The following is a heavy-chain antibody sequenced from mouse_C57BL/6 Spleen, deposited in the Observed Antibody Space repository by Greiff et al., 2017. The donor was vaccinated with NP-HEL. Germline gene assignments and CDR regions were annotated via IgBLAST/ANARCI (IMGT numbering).Heavy chain of an antibody. V-gene: IGHV1-7*01. CDR1: GYTFTSYW. Sequence: VQLQQSGAELAKPGASVKLSCKASGYTFTSYWMHWVKQRPGQGLEWIGYINPSSGYTKYNQKFKDKATLTADKSYSTAYMQLSSLTYEDSAVYYCAVDEGFAYWGQGTLVTVSA. CDR3: AVDEGFAY. CDR2: INPSSGYT. J-gene: IGHJ3*01.